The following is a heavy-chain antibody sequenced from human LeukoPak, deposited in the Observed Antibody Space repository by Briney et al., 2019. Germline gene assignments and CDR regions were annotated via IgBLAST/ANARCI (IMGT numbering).Heavy chain of an antibody. CDR1: GGSISSGGYY. J-gene: IGHJ4*02. CDR2: IYYSGST. V-gene: IGHV4-61*08. Sequence: SETLSLTCTVSGGSISSGGYYWSWIRQPPGKGLEWIGYIYYSGSTNHNPSLKSRVTISVDTSKNQFSLKLSSVTAADTAVYYCARAGSSGYLIDYWGQGTLVTVSS. CDR3: ARAGSSGYLIDY. D-gene: IGHD3-22*01.